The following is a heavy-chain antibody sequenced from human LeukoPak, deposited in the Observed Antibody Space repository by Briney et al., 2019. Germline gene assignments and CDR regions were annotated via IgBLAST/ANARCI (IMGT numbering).Heavy chain of an antibody. CDR1: GFTFSSYE. CDR3: ARDKRSRWFGESTYYFDY. CDR2: VSSSGSTI. D-gene: IGHD3-10*01. J-gene: IGHJ4*02. Sequence: PGGSLRLSCAAYGFTFSSYEMNWVRQAPGKGLEWVSYVSSSGSTIYYADSVKGRFTISRDNAKNSLYLQMNSLRAEDTAVYYCARDKRSRWFGESTYYFDYWGQGTLVTVSS. V-gene: IGHV3-48*03.